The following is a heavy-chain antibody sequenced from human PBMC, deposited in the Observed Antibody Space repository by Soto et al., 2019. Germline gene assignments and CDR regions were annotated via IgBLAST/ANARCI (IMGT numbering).Heavy chain of an antibody. J-gene: IGHJ4*02. D-gene: IGHD1-26*01. V-gene: IGHV4-4*07. CDR3: ATIVGANDY. Sequence: SETLSLTCTVSRASIYTYSWTWIRQPAGKGLQWIGHIYSSGSANYSPSLKSRVSMSVDSSKNQISLKLSSVTAADTAVYYCATIVGANDYWGQGALVTSPQ. CDR2: IYSSGSA. CDR1: RASIYTYS.